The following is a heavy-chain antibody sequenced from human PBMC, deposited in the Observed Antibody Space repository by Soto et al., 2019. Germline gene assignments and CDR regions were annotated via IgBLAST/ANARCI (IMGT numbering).Heavy chain of an antibody. CDR2: ISSSSSYI. CDR1: GFTFSSYS. V-gene: IGHV3-21*01. CDR3: ARMGSQRYYYYGMDV. J-gene: IGHJ6*02. D-gene: IGHD6-25*01. Sequence: EVQLVESGGGLVKPGGSLRLSCAASGFTFSSYSMNWVRQAPGKGLEWVSSISSSSSYIYYADSVKGRFTISRDNAKNSLYLPMNSLRAEDTAVYYCARMGSQRYYYYGMDVWGQGTTVTVSS.